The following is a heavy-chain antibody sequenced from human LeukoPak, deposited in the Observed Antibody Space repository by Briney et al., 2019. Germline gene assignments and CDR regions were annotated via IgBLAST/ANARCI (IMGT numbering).Heavy chain of an antibody. Sequence: GGSLRLSCAASGFTFSDYYMSWIRQAPGKGLEWVSYISSSGSTIYYADSVKGRFTISMDNAKNSLYLQMNSLRAEDTAVYYCARSNGGYSYGYIGYYYYGMDVWGRGTTVTVSS. D-gene: IGHD5-18*01. V-gene: IGHV3-11*01. J-gene: IGHJ6*02. CDR3: ARSNGGYSYGYIGYYYYGMDV. CDR1: GFTFSDYY. CDR2: ISSSGSTI.